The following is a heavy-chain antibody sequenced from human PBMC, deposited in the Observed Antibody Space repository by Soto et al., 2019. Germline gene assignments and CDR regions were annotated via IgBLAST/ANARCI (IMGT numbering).Heavy chain of an antibody. Sequence: SETLSLTCTVCGGSISTYYWSWIRQPPGKGLEWIGYIYYSGSTSYNPSLKSRVTISVDTSKNQFSLKLRSVTAADTAVYYCASDRSSGWDQGYGMDVWGQGTKVTVSS. CDR3: ASDRSSGWDQGYGMDV. CDR1: GGSISTYY. CDR2: IYYSGST. D-gene: IGHD6-19*01. V-gene: IGHV4-59*01. J-gene: IGHJ6*02.